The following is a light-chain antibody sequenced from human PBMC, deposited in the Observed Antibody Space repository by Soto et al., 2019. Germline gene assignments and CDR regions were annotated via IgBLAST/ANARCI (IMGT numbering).Light chain of an antibody. Sequence: QSALTQPPSASGSPGQSVTISCTGTSSDVGRCDCVSWYQQHPGKAPKLMIYEVTKRPSGVPDRFSGSKSGNTASLTVSGLQAEDEADYYCSSYADNTLVFGTGTQLTVL. CDR2: EVT. CDR3: SSYADNTLV. J-gene: IGLJ7*01. V-gene: IGLV2-8*01. CDR1: SSDVGRCDC.